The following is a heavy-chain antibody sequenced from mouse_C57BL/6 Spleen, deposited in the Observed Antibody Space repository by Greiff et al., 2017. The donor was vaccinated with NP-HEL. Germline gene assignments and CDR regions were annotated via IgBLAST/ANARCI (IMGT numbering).Heavy chain of an antibody. D-gene: IGHD2-1*01. V-gene: IGHV1-15*01. CDR1: GYTFTDYE. CDR3: TSYGNYGAWFAY. J-gene: IGHJ3*01. CDR2: IDPETGGT. Sequence: VKLQQSGAELVRPGASVTLSCKASGYTFTDYEMHWVKQTPVHGLEWIGAIDPETGGTAYNQKFKGKAILTADKSSSTAYMELRSLTSEDSAVYYCTSYGNYGAWFAYWGQGTLVTVSA.